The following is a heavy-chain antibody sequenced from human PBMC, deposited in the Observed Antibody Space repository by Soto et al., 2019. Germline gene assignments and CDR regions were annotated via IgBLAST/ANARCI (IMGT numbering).Heavy chain of an antibody. J-gene: IGHJ4*02. CDR1: GFTFSSYA. D-gene: IGHD1-26*01. CDR2: ISGSGDIT. Sequence: EVQLLESGGGLVQPGGSLRLSCAASGFTFSSYAMRWVRQAPVKGLVWVSAISGSGDITYYADSVKGRFTIPRDNSNNTLYLKRNSLRAEDTAVYYCARRGSGSYYDYWGQGTLVTVSS. V-gene: IGHV3-23*01. CDR3: ARRGSGSYYDY.